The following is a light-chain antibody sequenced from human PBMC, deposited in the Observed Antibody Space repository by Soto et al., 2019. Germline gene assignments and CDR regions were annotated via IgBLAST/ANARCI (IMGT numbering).Light chain of an antibody. CDR2: DDS. J-gene: IGLJ2*01. CDR3: QVWDSSSDHVV. CDR1: NIGSYS. Sequence: SYELTQPPSVSVAPGQTARITCGGNNIGSYSVHWYQHKPGQAPVLVVYDDSDRPSGIPERFSGFNSGNTATLTISRVEAGDEADYYCQVWDSSSDHVVFGGGTKLTVL. V-gene: IGLV3-21*02.